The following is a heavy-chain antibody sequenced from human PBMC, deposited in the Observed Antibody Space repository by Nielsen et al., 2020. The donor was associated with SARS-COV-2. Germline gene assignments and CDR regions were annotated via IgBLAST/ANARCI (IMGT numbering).Heavy chain of an antibody. CDR1: GFTFDDYA. J-gene: IGHJ4*02. CDR3: ARVSNSGWIFDY. CDR2: IYYSGST. Sequence: LRLSCAASGFTFDDYAMHWIRQPPGKGLEWIGYIYYSGSTYYNPSLKSRVTISVDTSKNQFSLNLSSVTAADTAVYYCARVSNSGWIFDYWGQGIRITASS. V-gene: IGHV4-31*02. D-gene: IGHD6-19*01.